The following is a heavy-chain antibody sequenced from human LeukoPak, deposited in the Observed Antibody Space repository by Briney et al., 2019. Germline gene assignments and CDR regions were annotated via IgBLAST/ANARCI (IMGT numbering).Heavy chain of an antibody. D-gene: IGHD4-23*01. CDR1: RGSISSFY. J-gene: IGHJ4*02. V-gene: IGHV4-59*01. CDR2: ISYSGNT. Sequence: PSETLSRTCTVSRGSISSFYWSWIRQPPGKGLEWIGYISYSGNTKYNPSLKSRVTISVDTSKNQFSLKLSSVTAADTAVYYCARDYGGKFDYWGQGTLVTVSS. CDR3: ARDYGGKFDY.